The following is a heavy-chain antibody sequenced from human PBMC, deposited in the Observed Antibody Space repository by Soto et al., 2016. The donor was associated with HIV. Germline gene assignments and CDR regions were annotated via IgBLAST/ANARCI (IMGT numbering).Heavy chain of an antibody. Sequence: EVQLVESGGGLVKPGGSLRLSCVISGFTFSNYGMNWVRQTPGKGLEWVSSISGSGNFMFYADSVKGRFTISRDNAQNSLFLQMNSLTAEDMAVYYCASRFILGGSHTTTLTSVLDVWGQGTTVTVSS. V-gene: IGHV3-21*01. D-gene: IGHD1-26*01. CDR2: ISGSGNFM. CDR3: ASRFILGGSHTTTLTSVLDV. CDR1: GFTFSNYG. J-gene: IGHJ6*02.